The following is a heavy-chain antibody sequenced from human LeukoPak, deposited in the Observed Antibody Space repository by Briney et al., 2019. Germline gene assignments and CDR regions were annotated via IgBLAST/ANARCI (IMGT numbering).Heavy chain of an antibody. D-gene: IGHD3-22*01. CDR2: IIPIFGTA. V-gene: IGHV1-69*01. CDR3: ARSNYYDSSGYHRGGFDY. J-gene: IGHJ4*02. Sequence: ASVKVSCKASGGTFSSYAISWVRQAPGQGLEWMGGIIPIFGTANYAQKFQGRVTITADESTSTAYMELSSLRSEDTAVYYCARSNYYDSSGYHRGGFDYRGQGTLVTVSS. CDR1: GGTFSSYA.